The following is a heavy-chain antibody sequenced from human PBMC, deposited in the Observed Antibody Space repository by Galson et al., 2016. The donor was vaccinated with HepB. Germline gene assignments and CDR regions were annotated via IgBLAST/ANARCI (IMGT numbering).Heavy chain of an antibody. CDR3: ARDGRDMDTIYFDN. V-gene: IGHV3-21*06. Sequence: SLRLSCAASGFTFSYYSMNWVRQAPGKGLEWVSSISSNELYIYYADSVKGRFTISRDNAENSLSLQMDSLRVEDSALYYCARDGRDMDTIYFDNWGQGTLVTVSS. D-gene: IGHD5-24*01. CDR1: GFTFSYYS. J-gene: IGHJ4*02. CDR2: ISSNELYI.